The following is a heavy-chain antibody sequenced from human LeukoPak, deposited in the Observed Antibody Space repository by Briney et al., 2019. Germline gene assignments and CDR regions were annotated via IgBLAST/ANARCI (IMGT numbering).Heavy chain of an antibody. CDR2: ISSSSSTI. CDR1: GFTFSSYW. V-gene: IGHV3-48*01. CDR3: ASRYDFWSGYYAPDY. J-gene: IGHJ4*02. D-gene: IGHD3-3*01. Sequence: GGSLRLSCAASGFTFSSYWMSWVRQAPGKGLEWVSYISSSSSTIYYADSVKGRFTISRDNAKNSLYLQMNSLRAEDTAVYYCASRYDFWSGYYAPDYWGQGTLVTVSS.